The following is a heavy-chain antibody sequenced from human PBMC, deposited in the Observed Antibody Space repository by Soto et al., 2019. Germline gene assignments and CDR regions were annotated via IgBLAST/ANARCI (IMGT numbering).Heavy chain of an antibody. D-gene: IGHD6-25*01. J-gene: IGHJ3*02. CDR2: IRKDGSQR. V-gene: IGHV3-7*05. Sequence: EVQLVESGGGLVQPGGSLTLSCAASEFAFSSYWMTWVRQAPGKGLEWVANIRKDGSQRSYLDSVRGRFTISRDNSKNLLYLQMNSLRAEDTALYFCARDVSSGSSGLYFDAFDMWGQGTMVTVSS. CDR3: ARDVSSGSSGLYFDAFDM. CDR1: EFAFSSYW.